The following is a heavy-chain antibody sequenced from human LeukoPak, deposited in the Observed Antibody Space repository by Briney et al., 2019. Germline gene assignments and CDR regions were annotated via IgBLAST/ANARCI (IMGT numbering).Heavy chain of an antibody. J-gene: IGHJ3*02. CDR2: IRYDGSDK. CDR3: AKGGSGSYLDVFDI. Sequence: PGGSLRLSCAASGFTFSSYGMHWVRQAPGKGPEGVTFIRYDGSDKYYAASVKGRFTISRDNTENTLYLQMNSLRAEDTAVYYCAKGGSGSYLDVFDIWGQGTMVTVSS. D-gene: IGHD1-26*01. CDR1: GFTFSSYG. V-gene: IGHV3-30*02.